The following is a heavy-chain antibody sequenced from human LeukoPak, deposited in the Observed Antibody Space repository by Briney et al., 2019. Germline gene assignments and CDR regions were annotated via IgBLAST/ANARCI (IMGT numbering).Heavy chain of an antibody. CDR2: FDPEDGET. Sequence: ASVNVSCKVSGYTLTELSIHWVRQAPGKGLEWMGGFDPEDGETIYAQKFQGRVTMTEDTSTDTAYMELSSLRSEDTAVYYCATGYYYDSSGYYSIWGQGTMVTVSS. CDR1: GYTLTELS. CDR3: ATGYYYDSSGYYSI. V-gene: IGHV1-24*01. J-gene: IGHJ3*02. D-gene: IGHD3-22*01.